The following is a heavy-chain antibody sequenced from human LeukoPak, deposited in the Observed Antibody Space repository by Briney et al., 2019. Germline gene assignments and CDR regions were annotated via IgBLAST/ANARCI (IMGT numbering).Heavy chain of an antibody. CDR2: IYYSGST. J-gene: IGHJ4*02. V-gene: IGHV4-59*08. CDR3: ARSHMVRGIDY. D-gene: IGHD3-10*01. Sequence: SETLSLTCTVSGDSISSYYWTWIRQPPGKGLEWIGYIYYSGSTNYNPSLKSRVTISVDTSKNHLSLKLSAVTDAATAVYYCARSHMVRGIDYWGQGTLVTVSS. CDR1: GDSISSYY.